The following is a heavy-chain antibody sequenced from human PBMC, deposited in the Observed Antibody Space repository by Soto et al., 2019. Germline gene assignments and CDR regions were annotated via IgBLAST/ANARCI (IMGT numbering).Heavy chain of an antibody. CDR1: GYTFTSCG. CDR2: ISAYNGNT. Sequence: ASVKVSCKASGYTFTSCGISWVRQAPGQGLEWMGWISAYNGNTNYAQKLQGRVTMTTDTSTSTAYMELRSLRSDDTAVYYCARDRRLDYDFWSGLYYFDYWGQGTLVTVSS. J-gene: IGHJ4*02. V-gene: IGHV1-18*01. CDR3: ARDRRLDYDFWSGLYYFDY. D-gene: IGHD3-3*01.